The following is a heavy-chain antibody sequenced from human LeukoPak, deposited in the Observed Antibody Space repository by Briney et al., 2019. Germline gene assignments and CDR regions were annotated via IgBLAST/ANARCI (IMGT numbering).Heavy chain of an antibody. CDR1: GFTFSSYS. D-gene: IGHD3-10*01. J-gene: IGHJ4*02. Sequence: GGSLRLSCAASGFTFSSYSMSWVRQAPGKGLEWVANIKEDGSAKYYVDSVKGRFTISRDNAKNSLYLHMNSLGAEDTAVYYCARTYFYDSGTSSGWGQFDYWGQGTLVTVSS. V-gene: IGHV3-7*03. CDR3: ARTYFYDSGTSSGWGQFDY. CDR2: IKEDGSAK.